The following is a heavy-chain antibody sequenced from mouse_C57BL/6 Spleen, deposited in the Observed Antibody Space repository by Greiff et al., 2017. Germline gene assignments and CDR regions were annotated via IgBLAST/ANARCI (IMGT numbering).Heavy chain of an antibody. Sequence: VQLQQSGAELVRPGASVTLSCKASGYTFTDYEMHWVKQTPVHGLEWIGAIDPETGGTAYNQKFKGKAILTADKSSSTAYMELRSLTSEDSAVYYCTRGYYGIGYWGQGTTLTVSS. CDR2: IDPETGGT. CDR1: GYTFTDYE. D-gene: IGHD1-1*01. V-gene: IGHV1-15*01. CDR3: TRGYYGIGY. J-gene: IGHJ2*01.